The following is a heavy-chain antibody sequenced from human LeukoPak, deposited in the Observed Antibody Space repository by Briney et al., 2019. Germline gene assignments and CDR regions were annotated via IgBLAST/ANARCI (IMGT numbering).Heavy chain of an antibody. Sequence: GGSLRLSCAASGFTVSSNYMSWVRQAPGKGLEWVSVIYSGGSTYYADSVKGRFTISRDNSKNTLYLQMNSLRAEDTAVYYCAGGSGSYYHPLSDYWGQGTLVTVSS. CDR3: AGGSGSYYHPLSDY. V-gene: IGHV3-66*01. CDR1: GFTVSSNY. D-gene: IGHD3-10*01. CDR2: IYSGGST. J-gene: IGHJ4*02.